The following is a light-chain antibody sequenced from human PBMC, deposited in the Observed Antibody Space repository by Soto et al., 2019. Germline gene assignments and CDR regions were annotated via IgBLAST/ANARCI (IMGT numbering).Light chain of an antibody. CDR2: GAS. CDR1: QSVSNN. V-gene: IGKV3D-15*01. J-gene: IGKJ5*01. CDR3: QQYNNWPPIT. Sequence: EMVLTHSPCTLSLSPGERATLSCRASQSVSNNYLAWYQQKPGQAPRLLIYGASNRATGIPDRFSGSGSGTEFTLTISSLQSEDFAVYYCQQYNNWPPITFGQGTRLEIK.